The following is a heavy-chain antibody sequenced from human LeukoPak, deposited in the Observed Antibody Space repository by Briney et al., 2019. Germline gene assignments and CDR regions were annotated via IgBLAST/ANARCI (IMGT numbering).Heavy chain of an antibody. CDR2: INPSGGST. CDR3: ARDRVTMVRGEDAFDI. CDR1: GFTFTSYY. D-gene: IGHD3-10*01. Sequence: ASVKVSCKASGFTFTSYYMHWERQAPGQGLEWMGIINPSGGSTSYAQKFQGRVTMTRDTSTSTVYMELSSLRSEDTAVYYCARDRVTMVRGEDAFDIWGQGTMVTVSS. J-gene: IGHJ3*02. V-gene: IGHV1-46*01.